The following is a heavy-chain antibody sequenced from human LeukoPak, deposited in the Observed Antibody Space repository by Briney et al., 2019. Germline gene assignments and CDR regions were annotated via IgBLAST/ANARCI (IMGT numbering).Heavy chain of an antibody. J-gene: IGHJ4*02. D-gene: IGHD3-16*01. CDR3: AKEAGLEEIQPSFDY. V-gene: IGHV3-30*18. CDR1: GFTFSSYG. CDR2: ISYDGSNK. Sequence: PGRSLRLSCAASGFTFSSYGMHWVRQAPGKGLEWVAVISYDGSNKYYADSVKGRFTISRDNSKNTLYLQMNSLRAEDTAVYYCAKEAGLEEIQPSFDYWGQGTLVTVSS.